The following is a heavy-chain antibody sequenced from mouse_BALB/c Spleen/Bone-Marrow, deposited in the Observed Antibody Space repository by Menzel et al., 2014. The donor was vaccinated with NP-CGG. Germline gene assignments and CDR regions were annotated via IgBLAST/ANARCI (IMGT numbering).Heavy chain of an antibody. V-gene: IGHV14-3*02. J-gene: IGHJ2*01. CDR1: GFNIXDTY. Sequence: EVQLVESGAELVKPGASVKLSCTASGFNIXDTYMHWVKQRPEQGLEWIGRIDPANGNTKYDPKFQGKATITADTSSNTAYLQLSSLTSEDTAVYYCARGGNYFYYWGQGTTLTVSP. CDR3: ARGGNYFYY. CDR2: IDPANGNT.